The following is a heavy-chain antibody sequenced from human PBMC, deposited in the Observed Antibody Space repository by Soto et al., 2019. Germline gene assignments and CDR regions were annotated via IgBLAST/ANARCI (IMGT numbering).Heavy chain of an antibody. D-gene: IGHD6-19*01. J-gene: IGHJ6*02. CDR1: GGSISSYY. CDR3: AREVREQWRNIPAGDYYYGMDV. CDR2: TYYSGST. Sequence: PSETLSLTCTVSGGSISSYYWSWIRQPPGKGLEWIGYTYYSGSTNYNPSLKSRVTISVDTSKNQFSLKLSSVTAADTAVYYCAREVREQWRNIPAGDYYYGMDVWGQGTTVTVSS. V-gene: IGHV4-59*01.